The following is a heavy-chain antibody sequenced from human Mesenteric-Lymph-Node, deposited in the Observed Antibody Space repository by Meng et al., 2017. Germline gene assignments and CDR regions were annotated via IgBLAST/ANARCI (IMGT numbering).Heavy chain of an antibody. CDR3: ARELPGAASAFDI. Sequence: GGSLRLSCVASGFTFSSYELNWVRQAPGKGLEWVSYISSSASDIYYADSVKGRCTISRDNAKNSLYLQMNSLRAEDSAVYYCARELPGAASAFDIWGQGTLVTVSS. D-gene: IGHD2-15*01. CDR1: GFTFSSYE. V-gene: IGHV3-48*03. CDR2: ISSSASDI. J-gene: IGHJ3*02.